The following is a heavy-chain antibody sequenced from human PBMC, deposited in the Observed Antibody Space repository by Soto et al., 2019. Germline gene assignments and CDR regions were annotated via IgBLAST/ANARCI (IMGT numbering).Heavy chain of an antibody. CDR2: IISITATA. D-gene: IGHD2-2*01. J-gene: IGHJ6*02. V-gene: IGHV1-69*01. CDR3: ARSQFRSTSFETYYYYYSGMDV. Sequence: QVQLVQSGAEVKKPGSSVKVSCKASGGTFRSYAISWVLQAPGQGLEWMGGIISITATANYAQKFQGRGMITTVQSTSTSSMELSRLRSAHTAVYYCARSQFRSTSFETYYYYYSGMDVWCQGHTVTVSS. CDR1: GGTFRSYA.